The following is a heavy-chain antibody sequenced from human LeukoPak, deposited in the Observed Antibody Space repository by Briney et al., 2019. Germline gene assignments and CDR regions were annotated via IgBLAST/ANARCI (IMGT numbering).Heavy chain of an antibody. CDR3: ARVPVRRMTIGYSYMDV. CDR2: IYDSGST. J-gene: IGHJ6*03. CDR1: GGPMSSYY. D-gene: IGHD5-12*01. Sequence: SETLSLTCTVSGGPMSSYYKSWIRQPPGKGLEWIGYIYDSGSTNYNPFLKSRVTILVDTPQNQFSLKLSSVTAADTAVYYCARVPVRRMTIGYSYMDVWGKGTTVTVSS. V-gene: IGHV4-59*01.